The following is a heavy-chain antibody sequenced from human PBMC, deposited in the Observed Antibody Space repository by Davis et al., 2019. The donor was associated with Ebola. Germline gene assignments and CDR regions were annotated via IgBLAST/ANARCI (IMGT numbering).Heavy chain of an antibody. CDR3: AKLTRIVVVAASKDY. D-gene: IGHD2-15*01. J-gene: IGHJ4*02. V-gene: IGHV3-23*01. CDR2: ISGGGGTT. Sequence: PGGSLRLSCAASGFTFSNCAMSWVRQAPGKGLEWVSAISGGGGTTVYADSVKGRFTISRDNSKNTLFLQMNSLRPDDTAVYYCAKLTRIVVVAASKDYWGQGTLVTVSS. CDR1: GFTFSNCA.